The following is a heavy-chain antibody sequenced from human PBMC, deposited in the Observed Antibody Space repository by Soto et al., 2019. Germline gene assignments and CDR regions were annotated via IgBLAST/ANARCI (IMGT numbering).Heavy chain of an antibody. CDR3: ARLRAAGLSQIIAAAGSRYYYYYGMDV. Sequence: TLSVTCALHGPSFPGYYWRRLSQATRVGLEWVGEINHTGSTNYNPSLKSRVTISVDTSKNQFSLKLSSVTAADTAVYYCARLRAAGLSQIIAAAGSRYYYYYGMDVWGQGTTVT. J-gene: IGHJ6*02. V-gene: IGHV4-34*01. D-gene: IGHD6-13*01. CDR1: GPSFPGYY. CDR2: INHTGST.